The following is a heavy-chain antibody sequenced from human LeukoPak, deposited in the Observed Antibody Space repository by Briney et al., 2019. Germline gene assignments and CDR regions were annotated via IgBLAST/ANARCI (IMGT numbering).Heavy chain of an antibody. CDR1: GGTFSSYA. CDR2: IIPIFGTA. D-gene: IGHD1-26*01. Sequence: SVKVSCKASGGTFSSYAISWVRQAPGQGLEWMGGIIPIFGTANYAQKLQGRVTITADKSTSTAYMELSSLRSEDTAVYYCARISGSYEVAAFDIWGQGTMVTVSS. V-gene: IGHV1-69*06. CDR3: ARISGSYEVAAFDI. J-gene: IGHJ3*02.